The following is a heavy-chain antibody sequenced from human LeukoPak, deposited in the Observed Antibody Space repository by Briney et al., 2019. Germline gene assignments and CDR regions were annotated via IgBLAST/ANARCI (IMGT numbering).Heavy chain of an antibody. J-gene: IGHJ4*02. CDR3: AKEVAQQWLVTPFDY. V-gene: IGHV3-21*01. CDR1: GFTFSHYS. CDR2: FSSDSRYI. D-gene: IGHD6-19*01. Sequence: GGSLRVSCVPSGFTFSHYSMSWVRQAPGTGLGWGSSFSSDSRYIYYADSLKGRITISRDNAKNSLYLQMNSLRAEDTAVYYCAKEVAQQWLVTPFDYWGQGTLVTVSS.